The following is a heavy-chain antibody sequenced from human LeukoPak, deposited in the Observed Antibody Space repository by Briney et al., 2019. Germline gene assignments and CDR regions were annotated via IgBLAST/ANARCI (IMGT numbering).Heavy chain of an antibody. CDR3: VRQGAAGPKLDC. CDR1: GYTFTSYG. J-gene: IGHJ4*02. V-gene: IGHV1-18*01. CDR2: ISTVNGNT. D-gene: IGHD6-13*01. Sequence: GASVKVSCKASGYTFTSYGISWVRQAPGQGLEWMGWISTVNGNTRYSQKFQDRVTITKDTSASTAYVDLSSLTSEDSAVYYCVRQGAAGPKLDCWGQGTLVTVSP.